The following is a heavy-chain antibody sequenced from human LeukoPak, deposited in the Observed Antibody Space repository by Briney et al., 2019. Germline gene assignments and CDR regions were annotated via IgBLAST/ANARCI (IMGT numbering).Heavy chain of an antibody. CDR3: ARGGHRQKEF. J-gene: IGHJ4*02. Sequence: GGSLRLSCAASGFGFSTFGMHWVRQAPGKGLEWVAAIWSDGSNQFYAESVKGRFTISRDNAKNSLYLQMSSLRAEDTAVYYCARGGHRQKEFWGQGTLVTVSS. CDR2: IWSDGSNQ. D-gene: IGHD3-10*01. V-gene: IGHV3-33*01. CDR1: GFGFSTFG.